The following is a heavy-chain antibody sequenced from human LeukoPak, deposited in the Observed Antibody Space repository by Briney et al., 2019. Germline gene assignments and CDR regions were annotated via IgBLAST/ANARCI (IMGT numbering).Heavy chain of an antibody. CDR3: ARRSGIAVAGAFDY. CDR2: ISTSGGST. Sequence: PGGSLRLSCAVSGFPFSNYGMTWVRQAPGKGLDWVSSISTSGGSTYYADSVKGRFTISRDNSKNTLYVQMNSLRAEDTAVYYCARRSGIAVAGAFDYWGQGTLVTVSS. CDR1: GFPFSNYG. V-gene: IGHV3-23*01. J-gene: IGHJ4*02. D-gene: IGHD6-19*01.